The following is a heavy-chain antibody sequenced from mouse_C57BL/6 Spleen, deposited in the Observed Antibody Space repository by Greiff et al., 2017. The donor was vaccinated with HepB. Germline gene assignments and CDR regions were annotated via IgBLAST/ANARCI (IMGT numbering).Heavy chain of an antibody. CDR2: IWGVGST. J-gene: IGHJ4*01. CDR1: GFSLTSYG. Sequence: QVQLKQSGPGLVAPSQSLSITCTVSGFSLTSYGVDWVRQSPGKGLEWLGVIWGVGSTNYNSALKSRLSISKDNSKSQVFLKMNSLQTDDTAMYYCASGPVTGAMDYWGQGTSVTVSS. D-gene: IGHD2-5*01. CDR3: ASGPVTGAMDY. V-gene: IGHV2-6*01.